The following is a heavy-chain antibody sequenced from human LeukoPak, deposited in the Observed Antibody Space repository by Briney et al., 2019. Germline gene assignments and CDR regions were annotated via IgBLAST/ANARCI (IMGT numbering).Heavy chain of an antibody. D-gene: IGHD3-16*01. Sequence: NPGRSLRLSCAASGFTFDDYAMHWVRQAPGKGLEWVSSISSSSSYIYYADSVKGRFTISRDNAKNSLYLQMNSLRAEDTAVYYCAREDYPLYDYWGQGTLVTVSS. V-gene: IGHV3-21*01. CDR3: AREDYPLYDY. CDR1: GFTFDDYA. CDR2: ISSSSSYI. J-gene: IGHJ4*02.